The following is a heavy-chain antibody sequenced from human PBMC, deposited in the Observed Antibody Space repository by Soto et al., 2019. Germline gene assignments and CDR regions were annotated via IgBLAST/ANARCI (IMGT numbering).Heavy chain of an antibody. J-gene: IGHJ6*01. V-gene: IGHV3-21*01. CDR1: DFTSSSLT. CDR3: ARDRVRGALPQYGMDV. Sequence: EVQLWESGGGRVKPGGSLPPSCEAPDFTSSSLTMNWARQAPGKGLEWVSSIRGVDNNKYYAASVKGRFTISRDNAKNSLFLHLSGLTADDTAVYYCARDRVRGALPQYGMDVW. CDR2: IRGVDNNK. D-gene: IGHD3-10*01.